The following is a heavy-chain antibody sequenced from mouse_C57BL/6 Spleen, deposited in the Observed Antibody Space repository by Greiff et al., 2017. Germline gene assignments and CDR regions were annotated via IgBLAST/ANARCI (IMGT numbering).Heavy chain of an antibody. J-gene: IGHJ4*01. CDR2: IDPSDSYT. D-gene: IGHD6-1*01. V-gene: IGHV1-69*01. CDR1: GYTFTSYW. Sequence: VQLQQPGAELVMPGASVKLSCKASGYTFTSYWMHWVKQRPGQGLEWIGEIDPSDSYTNYNQKFKGKSTLTVDKSSSTAYMQLSSLTSEDSAVYYCARGSLSMDYWGQGTSVTVSS. CDR3: ARGSLSMDY.